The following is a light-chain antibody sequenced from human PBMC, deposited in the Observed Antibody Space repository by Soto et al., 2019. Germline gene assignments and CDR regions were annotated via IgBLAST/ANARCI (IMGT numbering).Light chain of an antibody. CDR1: QSISIW. CDR2: KAS. V-gene: IGKV1-5*03. Sequence: DIQMTQSPSTLSASVGDRVAISCRASQSISIWLAWYQQKPGQAPKLLSYKASSLESGVPSRFSGSGAGTEFTLTISSLQPDDFATDYCQQYNDYSWTFGQGTKVEIK. CDR3: QQYNDYSWT. J-gene: IGKJ1*01.